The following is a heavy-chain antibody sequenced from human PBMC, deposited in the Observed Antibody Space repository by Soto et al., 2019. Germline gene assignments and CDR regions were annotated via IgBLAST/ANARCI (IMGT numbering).Heavy chain of an antibody. CDR1: GFTFSSYA. Sequence: GSLRLACAASGFTFSSYAMHWVRQAPGKGLEWVAVISYDGSNKYYADSVKGRFTISRDNSKNTLYLQMNSLSAEDTAVYYCARPSLQYYYDSKRELNWFDPWGQGTLVTVYS. V-gene: IGHV3-30-3*01. J-gene: IGHJ5*02. CDR3: ARPSLQYYYDSKRELNWFDP. D-gene: IGHD3-22*01. CDR2: ISYDGSNK.